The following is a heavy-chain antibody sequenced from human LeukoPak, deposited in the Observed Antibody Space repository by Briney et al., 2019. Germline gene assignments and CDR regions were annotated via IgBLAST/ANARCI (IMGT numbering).Heavy chain of an antibody. D-gene: IGHD5-24*01. J-gene: IGHJ5*02. CDR1: GGSISSGGYY. V-gene: IGHV4-31*03. CDR2: IYYSGRT. Sequence: SSETLSLTCTVSGGSISSGGYYWSWIRQHPGKGLEWIGYIYYSGRTYYNPSLKTRLTISVDTSKNQFSLKLSSVTAADTAVYYCARDLRWGSDPWGQGTLVTVSS. CDR3: ARDLRWGSDP.